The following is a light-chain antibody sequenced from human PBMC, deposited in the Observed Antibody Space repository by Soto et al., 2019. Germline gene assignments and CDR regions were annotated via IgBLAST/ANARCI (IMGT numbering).Light chain of an antibody. V-gene: IGLV2-8*01. CDR2: EVS. J-gene: IGLJ2*01. CDR3: SSFAGSDNVV. CDR1: SSDVGGYNY. Sequence: QSVLTQPPSASGSPGQSVTISCTGTSSDVGGYNYVSWFQQHPGKAPKLMIYEVSNRPSGVPGRFSGSKSGNTASLTVSGLQAEDEADYYCSSFAGSDNVVFGGGTQLTVL.